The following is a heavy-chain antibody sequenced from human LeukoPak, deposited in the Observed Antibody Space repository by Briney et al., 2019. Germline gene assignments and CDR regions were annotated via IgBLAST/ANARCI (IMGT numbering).Heavy chain of an antibody. D-gene: IGHD3-10*02. CDR3: AELGITMIGGV. CDR1: GFTFSSYE. J-gene: IGHJ6*04. CDR2: IISSGSTI. Sequence: PGGSLRLSCAASGFTFSSYEVNWVRQPPGKGLEWVSYIISSGSTIYYPHSVRGRSTISRDNAKNSLYLQMNSLRAEDTAVYYCAELGITMIGGVWGKGTTVTISS. V-gene: IGHV3-48*03.